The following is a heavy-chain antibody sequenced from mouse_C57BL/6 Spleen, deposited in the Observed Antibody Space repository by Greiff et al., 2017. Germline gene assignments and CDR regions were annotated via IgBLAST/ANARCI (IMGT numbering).Heavy chain of an antibody. CDR1: GFTFSSYA. Sequence: EVKLVESGGGLVKPGGSLKLSCAASGFTFSSYAMSWVRQTPEKRLEWVATISDGGSYTYYPDNVKGRFTISRDNAKNNLYRQMSHLKSEDTAMYYCARVASGTGVFDYWGQGTTLTVSS. CDR3: ARVASGTGVFDY. V-gene: IGHV5-4*03. D-gene: IGHD4-1*01. CDR2: ISDGGSYT. J-gene: IGHJ2*01.